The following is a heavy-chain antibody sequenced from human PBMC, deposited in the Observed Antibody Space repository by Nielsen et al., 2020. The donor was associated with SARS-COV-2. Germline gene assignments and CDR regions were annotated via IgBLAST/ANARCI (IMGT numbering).Heavy chain of an antibody. D-gene: IGHD6-19*01. CDR2: ISSSSSTI. V-gene: IGHV3-48*01. CDR3: VIAVAGYFDY. J-gene: IGHJ4*02. CDR1: GFTFSSYS. Sequence: GESLKISCAASGFTFSSYSMNWVRQAPGKGLEWVSYISSSSSTIYYADSVKGRFTISRDNAKNTLYLQMNSLRAEDTAVYYCVIAVAGYFDYWGQGTLVTVSS.